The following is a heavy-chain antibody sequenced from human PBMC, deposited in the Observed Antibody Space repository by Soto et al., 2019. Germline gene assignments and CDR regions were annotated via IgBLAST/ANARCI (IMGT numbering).Heavy chain of an antibody. CDR3: AREEVGATTSYFDY. CDR2: IYYSGST. D-gene: IGHD1-26*01. CDR1: GGSISSGGYY. Sequence: SETLSLTCTVSGGSISSGGYYWSWIRQHPGKGLEWIGYIYYSGSTYYNPSLKSRVTISVDTSKNQFSLKLSSVTAADTAVYYCAREEVGATTSYFDYWGQGTLVTVSS. J-gene: IGHJ4*02. V-gene: IGHV4-31*03.